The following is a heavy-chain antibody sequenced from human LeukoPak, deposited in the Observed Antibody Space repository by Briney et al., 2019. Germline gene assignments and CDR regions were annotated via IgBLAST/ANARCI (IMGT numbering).Heavy chain of an antibody. V-gene: IGHV1-24*01. CDR3: ARGGLLWFEELPIGRPFDY. CDR2: FDPEDGET. D-gene: IGHD3-10*01. J-gene: IGHJ4*02. CDR1: GYTLTELS. Sequence: GASVKVSCKVSGYTLTELSMHWVRQAPGKGLEWMGGFDPEDGETIYAQKFQGRVTMTEDTSTDTAYMELSSLRSDDTAVYYCARGGLLWFEELPIGRPFDYWGQGTLVTVSS.